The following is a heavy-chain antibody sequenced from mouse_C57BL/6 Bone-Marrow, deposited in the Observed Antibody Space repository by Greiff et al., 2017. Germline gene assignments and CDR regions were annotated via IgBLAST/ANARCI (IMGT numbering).Heavy chain of an antibody. J-gene: IGHJ4*01. V-gene: IGHV1-62-2*01. Sequence: VQLQQSGAELVKPGASVKLSCKASGYTFTEYTIHWVKQRSGQGLEWIGWFYPGSGSIKYNEKFKDKATLTADKSSSTVYTELSRLTSEDSAVYFCARHGTGTGDYPYYAMDYWGQGTSVTVSS. CDR2: FYPGSGSI. CDR1: GYTFTEYT. CDR3: ARHGTGTGDYPYYAMDY. D-gene: IGHD4-1*01.